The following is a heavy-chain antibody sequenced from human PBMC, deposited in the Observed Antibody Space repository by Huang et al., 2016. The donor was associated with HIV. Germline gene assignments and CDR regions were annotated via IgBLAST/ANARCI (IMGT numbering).Heavy chain of an antibody. D-gene: IGHD1-1*01. Sequence: EVQLLESGGGLVQPGGSLRLSCAASGFTFNSYAMSWVRQAPGMGLGWVATIRGMGLTTYYADSVKGRFTISRDNSKNTLYLQINSLRAEDTAVYYCAKDSDYNWHHCDYWGQGNLVSVSS. V-gene: IGHV3-23*01. CDR3: AKDSDYNWHHCDY. CDR1: GFTFNSYA. J-gene: IGHJ4*02. CDR2: IRGMGLTT.